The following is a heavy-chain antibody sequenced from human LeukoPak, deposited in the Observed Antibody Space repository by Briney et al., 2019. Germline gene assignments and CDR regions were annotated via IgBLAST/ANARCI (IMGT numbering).Heavy chain of an antibody. CDR1: GYTFTSYD. D-gene: IGHD6-13*01. CDR3: ARGRLLYSSSWYGEDAFDI. J-gene: IGHJ3*02. CDR2: MNPNSGNT. Sequence: ASVKVSCKASGYTFTSYDINWVRQATGQGLEWMGWMNPNSGNTGYAQKFQGRVTITRNTSISTAYMELSSLRSEDTAVYYCARGRLLYSSSWYGEDAFDIWGQGTMVTVSS. V-gene: IGHV1-8*03.